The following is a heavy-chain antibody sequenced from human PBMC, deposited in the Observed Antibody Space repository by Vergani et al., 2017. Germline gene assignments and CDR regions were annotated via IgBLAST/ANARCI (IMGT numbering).Heavy chain of an antibody. J-gene: IGHJ4*02. CDR3: ARVYWSGGSCYWGFDY. Sequence: QVQLVQSVAEVKKPGSSVKVSCKASGGTFSSYAISWVRQAPGQGLEWMGRIIPIFGTANYAQKFQGRVTITADESTSTAYMELSSLRSEDTAVYYCARVYWSGGSCYWGFDYWGQGTLVTVSS. V-gene: IGHV1-69*18. CDR1: GGTFSSYA. D-gene: IGHD2-15*01. CDR2: IIPIFGTA.